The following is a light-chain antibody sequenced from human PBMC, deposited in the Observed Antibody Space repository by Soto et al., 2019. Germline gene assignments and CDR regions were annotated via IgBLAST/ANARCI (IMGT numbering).Light chain of an antibody. CDR1: SDHNNYI. CDR3: QTWDNDTRV. V-gene: IGLV4-60*03. J-gene: IGLJ2*01. CDR2: VEASGTY. Sequence: QSVLTQSSSASAYLGSSVKLTCTLSSDHNNYIIAWHQQHPVKAPRFFMTVEASGTYNQGSGIPDRLSGSSSGGDRYPTISKLHSEDQAQYYCQTWDNDTRVVGRGTK.